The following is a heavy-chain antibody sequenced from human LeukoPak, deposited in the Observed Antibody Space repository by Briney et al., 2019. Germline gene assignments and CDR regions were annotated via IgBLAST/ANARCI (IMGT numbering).Heavy chain of an antibody. CDR1: GFTISSYA. CDR3: AKAPNYYDSSGLEYFQH. V-gene: IGHV3-23*01. D-gene: IGHD3-22*01. Sequence: GGSLRLSCAASGFTISSYAMSWVRQAPGKGLEWVSAISGSGGSTYYADSVKGRFTISRDNSKNTLYLQMNSLRAEDTAVYYCAKAPNYYDSSGLEYFQHWGQGTLVTVSS. J-gene: IGHJ1*01. CDR2: ISGSGGST.